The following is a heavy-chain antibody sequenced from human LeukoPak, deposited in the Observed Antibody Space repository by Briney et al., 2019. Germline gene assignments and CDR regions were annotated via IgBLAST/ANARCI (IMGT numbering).Heavy chain of an antibody. D-gene: IGHD3-10*01. CDR2: ISGSGGST. V-gene: IGHV3-23*01. J-gene: IGHJ6*04. CDR1: GFTFSSYA. CDR3: VRGKANYGSGSDV. Sequence: GGSLRLSCAASGFTFSSYAMSWVRQAPGKGLEWVSAISGSGGSTYYADSVKGRFTISRDNARNSLYLQMNSLRAEDTAVYYCVRGKANYGSGSDVWGKGTTVTVSS.